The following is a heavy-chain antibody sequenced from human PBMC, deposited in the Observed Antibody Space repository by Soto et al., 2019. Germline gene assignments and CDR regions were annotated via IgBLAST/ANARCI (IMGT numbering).Heavy chain of an antibody. CDR3: ARVVVSSNYYYYDGLDV. Sequence: TVSGGSISSSSYYWGWIRQPPGKGLEWIGSIYYSGSTYYNPSLKSRVTMSVDTSKNQFPLKLSSVTAADTAVYYCARVVVSSNYYYYDGLDVWGRGTTVTVSS. D-gene: IGHD3-22*01. CDR2: IYYSGST. CDR1: GGSISSSSYY. V-gene: IGHV4-39*01. J-gene: IGHJ6*02.